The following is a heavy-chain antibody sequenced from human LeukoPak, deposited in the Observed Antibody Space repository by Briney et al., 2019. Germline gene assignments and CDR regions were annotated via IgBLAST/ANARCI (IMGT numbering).Heavy chain of an antibody. CDR3: AREGSSSSQFDY. J-gene: IGHJ4*02. D-gene: IGHD6-6*01. V-gene: IGHV1-8*01. CDR2: MNPNSGNT. CDR1: GYTFTNYD. Sequence: GASVKVSCKASGYTFTNYDINWVRQATGQGLEWMGWMNPNSGNTGYAQKFQGRVTITRNTSISTAYMELSSLRSEDTAVYYCAREGSSSSQFDYWGQGTLVTVSS.